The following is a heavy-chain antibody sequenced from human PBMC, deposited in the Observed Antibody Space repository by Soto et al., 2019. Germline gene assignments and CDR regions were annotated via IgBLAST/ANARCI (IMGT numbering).Heavy chain of an antibody. Sequence: QLQLQESGPGLVKPSETLSLTCTVSGGSISSSSYYWGWIRQPPGKGLEWIGNIYYSGSTYYNPSLKSRVTISVDTSKNHFALKLSSVTAADTAVYYCARHGPLSNNWNQLDYWGQGTLVTVSS. V-gene: IGHV4-39*01. J-gene: IGHJ4*02. CDR1: GGSISSSSYY. CDR2: IYYSGST. CDR3: ARHGPLSNNWNQLDY. D-gene: IGHD1-1*01.